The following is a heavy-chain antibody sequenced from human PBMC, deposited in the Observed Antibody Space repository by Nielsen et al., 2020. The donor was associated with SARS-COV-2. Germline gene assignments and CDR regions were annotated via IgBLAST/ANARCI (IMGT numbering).Heavy chain of an antibody. CDR2: IRRDGGAR. V-gene: IGHV3-7*01. J-gene: IGHJ4*02. Sequence: GESLKISCVGSGFSLSNYWMSWVRQAPGKGLEWVANIRRDGGARFYVDSVKGRFTISRDSAKNSLYLQMYSLRAEDTALYYCVRDTGAWDFDYWGQGTLITVSS. CDR1: GFSLSNYW. CDR3: VRDTGAWDFDY. D-gene: IGHD1-26*01.